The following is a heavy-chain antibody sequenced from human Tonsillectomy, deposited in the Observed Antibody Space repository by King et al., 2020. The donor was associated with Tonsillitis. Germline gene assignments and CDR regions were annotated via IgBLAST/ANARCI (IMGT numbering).Heavy chain of an antibody. CDR3: TTEYYGSGSYYTYYYFGTAV. CDR2: IKSKTDGETA. D-gene: IGHD3-10*01. CDR1: GFTFSDAS. Sequence: VQLVESGGGLVKPGGSLRLSCTASGFTFSDASMTWVRQAPGKGLEWVGRIKSKTDGETADYAAPVQGRFTISRDDSKSTLYLQMNSLKTEDTAVYYCTTEYYGSGSYYTYYYFGTAVWGQGTTVTVSS. V-gene: IGHV3-15*01. J-gene: IGHJ6*02.